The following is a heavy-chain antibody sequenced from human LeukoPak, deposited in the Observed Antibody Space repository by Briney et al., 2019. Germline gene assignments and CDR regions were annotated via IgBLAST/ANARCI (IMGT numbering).Heavy chain of an antibody. CDR3: AKGSHVSSGYYFDY. D-gene: IGHD3-22*01. CDR1: GFTFSDYV. CDR2: ITGSGHNT. J-gene: IGHJ4*02. Sequence: GGSLRLSCAASGFTFSDYVMGWVRQAPGKGLEWVSSITGSGHNTYYADSVKGRCTNSRDNSKNTLYLQMNSLRAEDTALYYCAKGSHVSSGYYFDYWGQGSLVTVSA. V-gene: IGHV3-23*01.